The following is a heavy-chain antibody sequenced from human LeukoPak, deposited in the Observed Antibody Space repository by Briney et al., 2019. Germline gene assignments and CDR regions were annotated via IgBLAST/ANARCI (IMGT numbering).Heavy chain of an antibody. Sequence: PGGSLRLSCAASGFTFSSYAMHWVRQAPGKGLEWVAVISYDGSNKYYADSVKGRFTISRDNSKNTLYLQMNNLRAEDTAVYYCGSEPDYVDGEDWGQGTLVTVSS. CDR2: ISYDGSNK. V-gene: IGHV3-30*14. J-gene: IGHJ4*02. CDR3: GSEPDYVDGED. CDR1: GFTFSSYA. D-gene: IGHD4/OR15-4a*01.